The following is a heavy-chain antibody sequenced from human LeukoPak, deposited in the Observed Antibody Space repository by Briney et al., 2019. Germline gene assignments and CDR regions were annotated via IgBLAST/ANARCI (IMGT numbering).Heavy chain of an antibody. CDR3: ARDLTSDTYYDFWSGYFDY. J-gene: IGHJ4*02. CDR1: GYTFTSYY. D-gene: IGHD3-3*01. CDR2: INPSGGST. Sequence: ASVKVSCKASGYTFTSYYMHWVRQAPGQGLEWMGIINPSGGSTSYAQKFQGRVTMTRDTSTSTVYMELSSLRSEDTAVYYCARDLTSDTYYDFWSGYFDYWGQGTLVTVSS. V-gene: IGHV1-46*01.